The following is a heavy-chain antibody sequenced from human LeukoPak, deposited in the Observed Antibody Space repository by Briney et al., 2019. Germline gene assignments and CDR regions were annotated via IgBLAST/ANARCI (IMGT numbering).Heavy chain of an antibody. CDR3: ARESDYGSGSYCN. Sequence: PGGSLRLSCAASGFTFSSYEMNWVRQAPGKGLEWVSYISSSGSTIYYADSMKGRFTISRDNAKNSLYLQMNSLRAEDTAVYYCARESDYGSGSYCNWGQGTLVTVSS. V-gene: IGHV3-48*03. CDR1: GFTFSSYE. D-gene: IGHD3-10*01. J-gene: IGHJ4*02. CDR2: ISSSGSTI.